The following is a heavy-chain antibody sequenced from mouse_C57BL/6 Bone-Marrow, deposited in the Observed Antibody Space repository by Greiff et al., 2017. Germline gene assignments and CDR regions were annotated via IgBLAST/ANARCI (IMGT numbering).Heavy chain of an antibody. V-gene: IGHV1-64*01. CDR1: GYTFTNYW. CDR2: MHPNGGSP. CDR3: ARSYDYDDYTMDY. J-gene: IGHJ4*01. Sequence: QVQLQQPGAELVKPGASVKLSCKASGYTFTNYWMPWVRRRPGQGLGWIGMMHPNGGSPDYNEKFKGEATLSVDKSARTAYMELSSLTSEDSAVYYCARSYDYDDYTMDYWGQGTSVTVSS. D-gene: IGHD2-4*01.